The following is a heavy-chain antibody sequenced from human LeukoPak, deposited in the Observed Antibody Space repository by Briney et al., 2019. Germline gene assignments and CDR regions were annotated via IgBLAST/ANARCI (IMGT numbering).Heavy chain of an antibody. CDR2: ISAHNGDT. CDR3: TIMSHCSGDTCYGYDY. Sequence: ASVKVSCKASGYTFTTYGITWVRQAPGQGPEWMGLISAHNGDTAYAQQFQGRVTMTTDTSTSTAYMEVKSLTSDDTAVYYCTIMSHCSGDTCYGYDYWGQGTLVTVSS. V-gene: IGHV1-18*01. CDR1: GYTFTTYG. D-gene: IGHD2-8*02. J-gene: IGHJ4*02.